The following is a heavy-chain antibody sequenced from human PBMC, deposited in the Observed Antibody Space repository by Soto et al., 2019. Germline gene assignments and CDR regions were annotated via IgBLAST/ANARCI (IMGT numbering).Heavy chain of an antibody. CDR2: INHGGRT. CDR1: GASFTAFY. Sequence: QVQLQQWGAGLVKPSETLSVTCAVSGASFTAFYWTWIRQPPGKGLEWIGEINHGGRTNYNPSLNSRTTISLDTSTTQFSLTLYSVTAADTAVYYCRLQGGTRSHSADNNWFDPGGQGTLVTVSS. CDR3: RLQGGTRSHSADNNWFDP. V-gene: IGHV4-34*01. J-gene: IGHJ5*02. D-gene: IGHD3-16*01.